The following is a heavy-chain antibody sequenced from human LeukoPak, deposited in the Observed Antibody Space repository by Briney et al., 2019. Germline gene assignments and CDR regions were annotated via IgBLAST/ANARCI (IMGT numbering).Heavy chain of an antibody. CDR2: ISHDGTNK. CDR3: ARDPMADYFDY. J-gene: IGHJ4*02. V-gene: IGHV3-30-3*01. CDR1: GFTFSSYA. D-gene: IGHD5-24*01. Sequence: GGSLRLSCAASGFTFSSYAMNWVRQAPGKGLEWVAVISHDGTNKYNADSVKGRFTISRDNSRNTLYLQMNSLRAEDTAVYYCARDPMADYFDYWGQGTLVTVSS.